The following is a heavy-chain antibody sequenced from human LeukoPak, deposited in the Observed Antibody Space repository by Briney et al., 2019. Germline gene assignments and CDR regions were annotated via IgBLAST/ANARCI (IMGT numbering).Heavy chain of an antibody. CDR1: GGSFSGYY. CDR3: ARGADSSGYYYYYYMDV. J-gene: IGHJ6*03. CDR2: INHSGCT. D-gene: IGHD3-22*01. V-gene: IGHV4-34*01. Sequence: SETLSLTCAVYGGSFSGYYWSWIRQPPGKGLEWIGEINHSGCTNYNPSLKSRVTISVDTSKNQFSLKLSSVTAADTAVYYCARGADSSGYYYYYYMDVWGKGTTVTVSS.